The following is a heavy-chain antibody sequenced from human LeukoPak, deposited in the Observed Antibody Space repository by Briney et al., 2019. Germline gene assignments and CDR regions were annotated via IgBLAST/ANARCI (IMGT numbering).Heavy chain of an antibody. J-gene: IGHJ4*02. V-gene: IGHV3-30*03. Sequence: GGSLRLSCAASGFTFSSYGMHWVRQAPGKGLEWVAVISYDGSNKYYADSVKGRFTIFRDNSKNTLDLQMNSLRAEDTAVYYCATSSGYTYGQSAYWGQGTLVTVSS. CDR2: ISYDGSNK. D-gene: IGHD5-18*01. CDR3: ATSSGYTYGQSAY. CDR1: GFTFSSYG.